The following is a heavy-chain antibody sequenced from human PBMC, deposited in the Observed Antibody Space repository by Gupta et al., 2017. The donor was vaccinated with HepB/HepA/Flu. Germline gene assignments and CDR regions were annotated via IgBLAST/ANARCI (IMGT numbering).Heavy chain of an antibody. Sequence: HVQLQESGPGLVKPSETLSLTCTVSGGSISSYYWSWIRQPPGKGLEWIGYIYYSGRTNYNPSLKSRVTISVDTSKNQISLKLSSVTAADTAVYYCARDSTSSKVWFDPWGQGTLVTVSS. CDR3: ARDSTSSKVWFDP. J-gene: IGHJ5*02. CDR2: IYYSGRT. V-gene: IGHV4-59*12. CDR1: GGSISSYY. D-gene: IGHD2-2*01.